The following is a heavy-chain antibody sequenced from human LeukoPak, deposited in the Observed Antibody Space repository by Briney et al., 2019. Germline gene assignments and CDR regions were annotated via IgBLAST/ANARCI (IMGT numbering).Heavy chain of an antibody. J-gene: IGHJ4*02. CDR2: IYTSGST. Sequence: PSQTLSLTCTVSGGSISSGSYYWSWIRQPAGKGLEWIGRIYTSGSTNYNPSLKSRVTISGATSKNQFSLKPSSVTAADTAVYYCARDVGGREGLDYWGQGTLVTVSS. CDR1: GGSISSGSYY. CDR3: ARDVGGREGLDY. D-gene: IGHD2-15*01. V-gene: IGHV4-61*02.